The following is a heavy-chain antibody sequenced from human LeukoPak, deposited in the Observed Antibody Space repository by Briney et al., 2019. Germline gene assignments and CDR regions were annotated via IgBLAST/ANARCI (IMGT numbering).Heavy chain of an antibody. Sequence: SETLSLTCAVYGGSFSGYYWSWIRQPPGKGLEWIGEINHSGSTNYNPSLKSRVTISVDTSKNQFSLKLSSVTAADTAVYYCARRYSSGWYGLNWFDPWGQGTLVTVSS. CDR2: INHSGST. CDR1: GGSFSGYY. D-gene: IGHD6-19*01. J-gene: IGHJ5*02. CDR3: ARRYSSGWYGLNWFDP. V-gene: IGHV4-34*01.